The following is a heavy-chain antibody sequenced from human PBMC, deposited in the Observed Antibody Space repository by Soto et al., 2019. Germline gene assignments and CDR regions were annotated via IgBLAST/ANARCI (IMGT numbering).Heavy chain of an antibody. V-gene: IGHV3-33*01. J-gene: IGHJ1*01. CDR2: IWYDGSNK. Sequence: QVQLVESGGGVVQPGRSLRLSCAASGFTFSSYGMHWVRQAPGKGLEWVAVIWYDGSNKYYADSVKGRFTISRDNSKNTLYLHMNSLRAEDTAVYYCARGYSSSPSRAEYFQHWGQGTLVTVSS. CDR3: ARGYSSSPSRAEYFQH. D-gene: IGHD6-13*01. CDR1: GFTFSSYG.